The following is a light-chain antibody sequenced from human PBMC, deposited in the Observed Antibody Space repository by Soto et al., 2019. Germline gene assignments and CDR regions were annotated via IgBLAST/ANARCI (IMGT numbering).Light chain of an antibody. V-gene: IGLV1-51*01. CDR3: GSWDSSLSAYV. Sequence: QSVLTQPPSVPAAPGQKVTISCSGSSSNIGGNSVSGSQQLPGTAPKLLIYDDNKRPSGIPDRFSGSKSGTSATLGITGFQTGDEADYYCGSWDSSLSAYVFGTGTKVTVL. CDR2: DDN. CDR1: SSNIGGNS. J-gene: IGLJ1*01.